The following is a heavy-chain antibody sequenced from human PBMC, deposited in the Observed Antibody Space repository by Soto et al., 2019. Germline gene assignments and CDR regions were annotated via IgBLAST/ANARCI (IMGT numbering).Heavy chain of an antibody. CDR2: IHYSGRT. V-gene: IGHV4-31*11. CDR3: ARYYFDSSGYSNWFGP. J-gene: IGHJ5*02. CDR1: GGSITSGAYY. Sequence: SETLSLTCAVSGGSITSGAYYWTWIRQHPRKGLEWIAYIHYSGRTYYNPSLKSRVTISVDTSNNQFSLKLGSVTAAETAVYYCARYYFDSSGYSNWFGPWGQGTLVTVSS. D-gene: IGHD3-22*01.